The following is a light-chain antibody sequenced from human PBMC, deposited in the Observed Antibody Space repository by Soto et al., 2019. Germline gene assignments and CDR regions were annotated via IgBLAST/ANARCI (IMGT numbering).Light chain of an antibody. V-gene: IGKV3-20*01. CDR3: QQYGSSPT. J-gene: IGKJ1*01. CDR1: QSVSSNY. Sequence: EIVLTQSPGTLSLSPGERATLSCRSSQSVSSNYLAWYQQKPDQAPRLVIYDVSGSATGIPDRFSGRGSGTDFTLTISRLEPEDFAVYYCQQYGSSPTFGQGTKVEIK. CDR2: DVS.